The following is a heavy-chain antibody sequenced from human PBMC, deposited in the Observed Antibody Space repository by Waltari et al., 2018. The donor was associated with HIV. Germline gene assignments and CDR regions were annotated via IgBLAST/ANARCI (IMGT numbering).Heavy chain of an antibody. CDR2: MNPDNGDA. CDR3: TKGRRGALFGDE. Sequence: QVQLVQSGAEIKKPRASVRVSCKASGYSFIDFDINWVRRAPGRGLEWVGGMNPDNGDAGYGHKFRGRFTLTRDTSTDTAYMEVDNLKSEDTAIYFCTKGRRGALFGDEWGQGTLVTVSS. D-gene: IGHD3-3*01. J-gene: IGHJ4*02. CDR1: GYSFIDFD. V-gene: IGHV1-8*02.